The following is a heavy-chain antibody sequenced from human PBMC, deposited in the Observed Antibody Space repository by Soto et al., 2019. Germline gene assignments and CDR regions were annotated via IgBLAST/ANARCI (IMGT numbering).Heavy chain of an antibody. J-gene: IGHJ6*02. CDR1: GFTFSSYA. CDR2: ISYDGSNK. Sequence: QVQLVESGGGVVQPGRSLRLSCAASGFTFSSYAMHWVRQAPGKGLEWVAVISYDGSNKYYADSVKGRFTISRDNSKNTLYLQMNSLRAEDTAVYYCARRGYCSSTSCYYYYYYGMDVWGQGTTVTVSS. CDR3: ARRGYCSSTSCYYYYYYGMDV. D-gene: IGHD2-2*01. V-gene: IGHV3-30-3*01.